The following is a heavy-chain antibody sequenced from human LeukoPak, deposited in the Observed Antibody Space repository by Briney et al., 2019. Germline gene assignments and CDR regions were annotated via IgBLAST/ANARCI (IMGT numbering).Heavy chain of an antibody. D-gene: IGHD1-7*01. Sequence: SETLSLTCTVSGGSISSYYWSWIRQPPGKGLEWIGYIYYSGSTNYNPSLKSRVTISVDTSKNQFSLKLSSVTAADTAVYYCARGATTKFAFDIWGQGTMVTVSS. CDR2: IYYSGST. J-gene: IGHJ3*02. V-gene: IGHV4-59*08. CDR1: GGSISSYY. CDR3: ARGATTKFAFDI.